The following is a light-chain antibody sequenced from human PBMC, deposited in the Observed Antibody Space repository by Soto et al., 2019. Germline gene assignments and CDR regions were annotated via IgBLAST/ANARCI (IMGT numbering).Light chain of an antibody. CDR1: SSNIASNT. V-gene: IGLV1-44*01. Sequence: QSVLTQPPSASGTPGQRVTVSCSGSSSNIASNTVNWYQQLPGTAPKLLIYSNDKRPSGVPDRFSASKSGTSASLAISGLQSEDEADYYCQSYDISLHNYVFGTGTKVTVL. CDR2: SND. CDR3: QSYDISLHNYV. J-gene: IGLJ1*01.